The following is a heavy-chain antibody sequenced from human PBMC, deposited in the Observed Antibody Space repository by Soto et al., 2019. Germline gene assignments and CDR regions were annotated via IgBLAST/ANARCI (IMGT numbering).Heavy chain of an antibody. CDR1: GYTFTNHG. V-gene: IGHV1-18*04. D-gene: IGHD2-8*01. CDR2: ISGHNGNT. CDR3: ARDLYPLAYYFDF. Sequence: GASVKVSCKASGYTFTNHGISWVRQAPGQGLEWLGWISGHNGNTKYAQRLKGRVTMTADTSTSTAYMELRSLRSDGTAVYYCARDLYPLAYYFDFWGQGTLVTVSS. J-gene: IGHJ4*02.